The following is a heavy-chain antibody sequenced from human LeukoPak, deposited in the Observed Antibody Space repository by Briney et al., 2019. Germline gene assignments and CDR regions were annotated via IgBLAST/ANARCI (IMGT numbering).Heavy chain of an antibody. CDR1: GDSIRSGSFH. D-gene: IGHD4-23*01. V-gene: IGHV4-61*02. CDR3: AKSWGYAANSLHIQH. CDR2: IYITGST. J-gene: IGHJ1*01. Sequence: SETLSLTCSVSGDSIRSGSFHWNWIRQPAGKGLEWIGRIYITGSTDYNPSLKNRVTMSVDTSNNQFSLKLTSVTAADTAVYYCAKSWGYAANSLHIQHWGQGARVIVSA.